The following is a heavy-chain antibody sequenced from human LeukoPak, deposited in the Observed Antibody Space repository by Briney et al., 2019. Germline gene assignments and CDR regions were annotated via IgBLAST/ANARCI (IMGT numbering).Heavy chain of an antibody. J-gene: IGHJ4*02. D-gene: IGHD6-13*01. CDR2: ISSSSSYI. Sequence: KTGGSLRLSCAASGFTFSSYSMNWVRQAPGKGLGWVSSISSSSSYIYYADSVKGRFTISRDNAKNSLYLQMNSLRAEDTAVYYCARDSEGSSWAYYFDYWGQGTLVTVSS. CDR1: GFTFSSYS. CDR3: ARDSEGSSWAYYFDY. V-gene: IGHV3-21*01.